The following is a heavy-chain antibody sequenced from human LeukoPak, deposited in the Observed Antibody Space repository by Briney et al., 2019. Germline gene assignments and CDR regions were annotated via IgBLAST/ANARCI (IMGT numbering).Heavy chain of an antibody. CDR1: GGSISSSSYY. CDR3: ARHSVQWLSLTTVSNWFDP. V-gene: IGHV4-39*01. D-gene: IGHD6-19*01. Sequence: PSETLSLTCTVSGGSISSSSYYWGWIRQPPGKGLEWIGSIYYSGSTYYNPSLKRRVTISVDTSKNQFSLKLSSVAAADTAVYYCARHSVQWLSLTTVSNWFDPWGQGTLVTVSS. CDR2: IYYSGST. J-gene: IGHJ5*02.